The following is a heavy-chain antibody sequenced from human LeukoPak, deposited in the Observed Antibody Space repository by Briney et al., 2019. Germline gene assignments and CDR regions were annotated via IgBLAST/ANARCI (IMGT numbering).Heavy chain of an antibody. CDR3: ARRGYCTSTTCYRLFDY. D-gene: IGHD2-2*01. V-gene: IGHV5-51*01. CDR2: LYPGDSDT. Sequence: GESLKISCKGSGYTFTRHWISWVRQMPGKGLEWMGILYPGDSDTRYSPSFQGQVTISADNSITTAYLQWSSLKASDTAMYYCARRGYCTSTTCYRLFDYWGQGTLVTVSS. CDR1: GYTFTRHW. J-gene: IGHJ4*02.